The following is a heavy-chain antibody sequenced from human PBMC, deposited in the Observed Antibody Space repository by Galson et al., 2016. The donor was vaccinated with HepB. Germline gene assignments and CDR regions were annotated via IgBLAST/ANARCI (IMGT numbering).Heavy chain of an antibody. Sequence: EPLSLTCTVSGGSISSSSYYWGWIRQPPGKGLEWTGSIYYSGRGTYFNPSLKSRVTLSVYTSKKQFSLGLRSVTAADTAIYYCVTVPDRSGYYGYFDYWGQGSRVTVSS. CDR2: IYYSGRGT. CDR3: VTVPDRSGYYGYFDY. J-gene: IGHJ4*02. V-gene: IGHV4-39*01. CDR1: GGSISSSSYY. D-gene: IGHD5-12*01.